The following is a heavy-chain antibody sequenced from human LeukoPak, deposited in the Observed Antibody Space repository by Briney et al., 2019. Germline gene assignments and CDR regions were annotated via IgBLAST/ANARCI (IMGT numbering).Heavy chain of an antibody. Sequence: SVKVSCKASGGTFSSYAISWVRQAPGQGLEWMGGIIPTFGTANYAQKFQGRVTITTDESTSTAYMELSSLRSEDTAVYYCAIETGTPGGWFDPWGQGTLVTVSS. D-gene: IGHD1-1*01. V-gene: IGHV1-69*05. CDR3: AIETGTPGGWFDP. J-gene: IGHJ5*02. CDR1: GGTFSSYA. CDR2: IIPTFGTA.